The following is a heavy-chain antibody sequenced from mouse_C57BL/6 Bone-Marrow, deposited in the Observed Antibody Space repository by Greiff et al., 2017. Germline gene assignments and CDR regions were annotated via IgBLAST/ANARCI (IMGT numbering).Heavy chain of an antibody. D-gene: IGHD1-1*01. J-gene: IGHJ1*03. CDR1: GYTFTSYW. V-gene: IGHV1-55*01. Sequence: VQLQQSGAELVKPGASVKMSCKASGYTFTSYWITWVKQRPGQGLEWIGDISPGSGSTNYNEKFKSKATLTVDTSSSTAYMQLSSLTSEDSAVYYCARKRYPYWYFDVWGTGTTVTVSS. CDR3: ARKRYPYWYFDV. CDR2: ISPGSGST.